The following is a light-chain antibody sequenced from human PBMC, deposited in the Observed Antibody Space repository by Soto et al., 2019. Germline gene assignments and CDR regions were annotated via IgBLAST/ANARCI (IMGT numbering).Light chain of an antibody. V-gene: IGKV3-11*01. CDR2: DAS. J-gene: IGKJ1*01. CDR1: QSVGSY. Sequence: EIVLTQSPDTLSLSPGERATLSCRASQSVGSYLAWYQQKPGQAPRLLIYDASNRATGIPARISGSGSGTDFTLTISSLEPEVFAVYYCQQRRNWWTFGQGTTVEVK. CDR3: QQRRNWWT.